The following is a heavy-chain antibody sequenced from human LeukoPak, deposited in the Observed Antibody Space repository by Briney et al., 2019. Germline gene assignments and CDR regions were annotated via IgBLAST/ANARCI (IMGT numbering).Heavy chain of an antibody. CDR1: GFTFSSYW. J-gene: IGHJ4*02. V-gene: IGHV3-74*01. Sequence: GESLRLSCAASGFTFSSYWMHWVRQAPGKGLVWVSRISTDGRSAKYADFVEGRFTISRDNAKNTLYLQMNSLRAEDTAVYYCARNWNDDYWGQGTLVTVSS. CDR2: ISTDGRSA. D-gene: IGHD1-1*01. CDR3: ARNWNDDY.